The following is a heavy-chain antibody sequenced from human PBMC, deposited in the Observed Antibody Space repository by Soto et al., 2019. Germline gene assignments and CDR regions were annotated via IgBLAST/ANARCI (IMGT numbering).Heavy chain of an antibody. Sequence: XGSLRLSCAASGFSFSISPMHWVRQAPGRGPDWVALISYDGTNKFYADSVKGRFTISRDNSKSTLYLQVDSLRPEDAAVYYCARDPKTSGGQHWAFNYFDYWGQGTLVTVSS. D-gene: IGHD7-27*01. V-gene: IGHV3-30-3*01. CDR2: ISYDGTNK. CDR1: GFSFSISP. CDR3: ARDPKTSGGQHWAFNYFDY. J-gene: IGHJ4*02.